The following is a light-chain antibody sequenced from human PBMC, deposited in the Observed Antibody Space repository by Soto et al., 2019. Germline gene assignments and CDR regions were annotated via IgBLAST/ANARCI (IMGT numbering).Light chain of an antibody. J-gene: IGLJ1*01. CDR3: CSYASSSTYV. CDR2: EGT. V-gene: IGLV2-23*01. CDR1: SSDVWSYNL. Sequence: QSALTQPASVSGSPGQSITISCTGTSSDVWSYNLVSWYQQHPGKAPKLMIYEGTKRPSGVSDRFSGSRSGNTASLTISGLQAEDEADYYCCSYASSSTYVFGSGTKVTV.